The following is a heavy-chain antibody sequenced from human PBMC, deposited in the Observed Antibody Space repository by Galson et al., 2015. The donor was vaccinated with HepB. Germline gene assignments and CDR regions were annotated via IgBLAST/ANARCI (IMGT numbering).Heavy chain of an antibody. J-gene: IGHJ4*02. Sequence: SLRLSCAASGFSFSSYSMNWVRQAPGKGLEWISYISSSSTTIYYADSVKGRFTISRDNAKNSLYLQMNSLRDEDTAVYYCARDKGYGDVAGFDSWGQGTLVTVSS. D-gene: IGHD6-19*01. CDR3: ARDKGYGDVAGFDS. V-gene: IGHV3-48*02. CDR2: ISSSSTTI. CDR1: GFSFSSYS.